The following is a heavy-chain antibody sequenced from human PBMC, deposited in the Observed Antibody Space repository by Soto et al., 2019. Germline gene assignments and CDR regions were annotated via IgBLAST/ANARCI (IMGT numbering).Heavy chain of an antibody. Sequence: VGALRLSCAASGFTFSSFGMHSVRQAPGKGLEWAAIIWYDGSNKYYSDYVKGRFTISRDNSKNTLFLQMNSLRAEDTAVYYCAKDRPNYYESRGNYYRPGGDFWGQGTLVTVSS. V-gene: IGHV3-33*06. J-gene: IGHJ4*02. CDR2: IWYDGSNK. CDR1: GFTFSSFG. CDR3: AKDRPNYYESRGNYYRPGGDF. D-gene: IGHD3-22*01.